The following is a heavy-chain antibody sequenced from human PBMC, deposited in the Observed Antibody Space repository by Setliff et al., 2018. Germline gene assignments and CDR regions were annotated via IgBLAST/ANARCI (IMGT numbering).Heavy chain of an antibody. CDR1: GYTFTSYD. V-gene: IGHV1-8*02. D-gene: IGHD5-18*01. CDR2: MNPNSGNT. J-gene: IGHJ4*02. Sequence: ASVKVSCKASGYTFTSYDINWVRQATGQGLEWMGWMNPNSGNTGYAQKFQGRVTMTRNTSISTAYMELSSLRSENTAVYYCARRVGSVGIQLPDYWGQGTLVTVSS. CDR3: ARRVGSVGIQLPDY.